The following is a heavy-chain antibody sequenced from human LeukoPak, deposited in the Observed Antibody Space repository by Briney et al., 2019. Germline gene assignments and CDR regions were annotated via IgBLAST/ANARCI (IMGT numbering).Heavy chain of an antibody. D-gene: IGHD6-6*01. CDR2: ISDNGGST. V-gene: IGHV3-23*01. Sequence: GGSLRLSCAASGFTFSSFAMSWVRQAPGKGLEWVSFISDNGGSTYYADSVKGRFTISRDNSRNTMYLQMNSLRAEDAAVYYCAKLIGSSSEIGWGQGTLVTVSS. CDR3: AKLIGSSSEIG. J-gene: IGHJ4*02. CDR1: GFTFSSFA.